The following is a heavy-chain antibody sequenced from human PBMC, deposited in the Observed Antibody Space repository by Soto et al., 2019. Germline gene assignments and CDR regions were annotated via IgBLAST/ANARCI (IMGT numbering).Heavy chain of an antibody. CDR2: ISAYNGNT. J-gene: IGHJ4*02. CDR3: ARDRWRDCYDYRPDY. V-gene: IGHV1-18*01. CDR1: AYTFTSYG. Sequence: QVQLVQSGAEVKKPGASVKVSCKASAYTFTSYGISWVRQAPGQGLEWMGWISAYNGNTNYAQKLQGRVTMTTDTTASTAYMELRSLRSDDTAVYYCARDRWRDCYDYRPDYWGQGTLFTVSS. D-gene: IGHD5-12*01.